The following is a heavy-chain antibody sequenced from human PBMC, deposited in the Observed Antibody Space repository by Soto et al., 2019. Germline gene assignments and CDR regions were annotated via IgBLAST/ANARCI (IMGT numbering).Heavy chain of an antibody. V-gene: IGHV4-34*01. Sequence: QVQLQQWGAGLLKPSETLSLTCAVYGGSFSGYYWSWIRQPPGKGLEWIGEINHSGSTNYNPSLKSRVTISVDTSKNQFSLKLSSVTAADTAVYYCASRIQDAFDIWGQGTMVTVSS. J-gene: IGHJ3*02. CDR3: ASRIQDAFDI. CDR2: INHSGST. D-gene: IGHD2-15*01. CDR1: GGSFSGYY.